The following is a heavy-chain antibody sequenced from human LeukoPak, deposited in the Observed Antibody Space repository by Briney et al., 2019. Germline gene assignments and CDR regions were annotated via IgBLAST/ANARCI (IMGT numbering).Heavy chain of an antibody. CDR2: IKQDGSEK. CDR3: AKDLGDGYNFRYYYMDV. Sequence: TGGSLRLSCAASGFTFSSYWMSWVRQAPGKGLEWVANIKQDGSEKYYVDSVKGRFTISRDNAKNSLYLQMNSLRAEDTAVYYCAKDLGDGYNFRYYYMDVWGKGTTVTVSS. CDR1: GFTFSSYW. D-gene: IGHD5-24*01. J-gene: IGHJ6*03. V-gene: IGHV3-7*01.